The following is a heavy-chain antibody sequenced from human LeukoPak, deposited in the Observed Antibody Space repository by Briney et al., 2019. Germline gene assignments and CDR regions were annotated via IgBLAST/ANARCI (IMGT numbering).Heavy chain of an antibody. V-gene: IGHV1-2*02. D-gene: IGHD1-26*01. J-gene: IGHJ4*02. CDR1: GYTFTGYY. CDR2: INPNSGGT. Sequence: GASVKVSCKASGYTFTGYYMHWVRQAPGQGLEWMGWINPNSGGTNYAQKFQGRVTMTRDTSISTAYMGLSRLRSGDTAMYYCARLMSGSYCDYWGQGTLVTVSS. CDR3: ARLMSGSYCDY.